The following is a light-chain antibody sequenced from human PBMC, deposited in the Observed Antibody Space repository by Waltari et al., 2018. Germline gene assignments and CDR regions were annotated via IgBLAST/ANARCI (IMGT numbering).Light chain of an antibody. CDR1: DSDVGAYDF. V-gene: IGLV2-14*03. Sequence: QSALTQPASVSGSPGQSITISCSGTDSDVGAYDFVSWYQPPPGKAPHLIIYEVSKRPSRISHLFSASTSGNTGSLTISGLQAEDAADYYCSSYTTSSAPGVFGTGTRVTVL. J-gene: IGLJ1*01. CDR2: EVS. CDR3: SSYTTSSAPGV.